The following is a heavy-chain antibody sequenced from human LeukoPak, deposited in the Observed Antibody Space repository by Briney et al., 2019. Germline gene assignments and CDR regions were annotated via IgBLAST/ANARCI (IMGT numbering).Heavy chain of an antibody. CDR2: IKSKTDGGTT. J-gene: IGHJ6*03. D-gene: IGHD3-9*01. CDR1: GFTFSNAW. Sequence: GSLRLSCAASGFTFSNAWMSWVRQAPGKGLEWVGRIKSKTDGGTTDYAAPVKGRFTISRDDSKNTLYLQMNSLKTEDTAVYYCTTGTIFPSYYYYYYMDVWGKGTTVTVSS. V-gene: IGHV3-15*01. CDR3: TTGTIFPSYYYYYYMDV.